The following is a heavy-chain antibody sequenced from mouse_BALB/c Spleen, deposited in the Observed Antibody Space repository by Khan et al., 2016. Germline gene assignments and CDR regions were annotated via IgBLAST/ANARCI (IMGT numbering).Heavy chain of an antibody. J-gene: IGHJ4*01. Sequence: QVQLKQSGPELVKPGASVKISCKPSGYAFSDYWVNWMKQRPGQGLEWIGRIYPGDGDTDYNGKFKDKATLTADTSSNTVYMQFSSLTSVDSAVLFCARGMMTTTYDYTMDFWGPGTSVTVSS. CDR3: ARGMMTTTYDYTMDF. CDR1: GYAFSDYW. CDR2: IYPGDGDT. V-gene: IGHV1-82*01. D-gene: IGHD2-4*01.